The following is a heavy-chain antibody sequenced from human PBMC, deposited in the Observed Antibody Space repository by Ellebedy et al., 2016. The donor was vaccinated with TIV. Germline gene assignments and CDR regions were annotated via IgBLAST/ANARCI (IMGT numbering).Heavy chain of an antibody. CDR2: MNPNSGNT. D-gene: IGHD5-18*01. CDR3: ARDSGYSYGLDAFDI. V-gene: IGHV1-8*01. Sequence: ASVKVSXXASGYTFTSYDINWVRQATGQGLEWMGWMNPNSGNTGYAQKFQGRVTMTRNTSISTAYMELSSLRSDDTAVYYCARDSGYSYGLDAFDIWGQGTMVTVSS. CDR1: GYTFTSYD. J-gene: IGHJ3*02.